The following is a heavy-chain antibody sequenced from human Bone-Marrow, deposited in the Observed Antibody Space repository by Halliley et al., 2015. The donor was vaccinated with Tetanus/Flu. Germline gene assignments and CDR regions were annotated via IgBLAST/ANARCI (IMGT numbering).Heavy chain of an antibody. V-gene: IGHV3-33*01. CDR3: AIEGFAENRQIRGWIDP. J-gene: IGHJ5*02. Sequence: IWYDGSTKYYVDSVNGRFTISRDNSQNTLYLEMNNLRAEDTAFYYCAIEGFAENRQIRGWIDPWGQGTLVTVSS. CDR2: IWYDGSTK. D-gene: IGHD3-3*01.